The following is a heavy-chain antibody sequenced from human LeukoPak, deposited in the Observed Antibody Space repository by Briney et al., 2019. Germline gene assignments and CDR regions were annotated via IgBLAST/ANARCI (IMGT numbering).Heavy chain of an antibody. J-gene: IGHJ4*02. Sequence: GGSLRLSCAASGFTFSSYAMSWVRQAPGKGLEWVAFIRYDGSNKYYADSVKGRFTISRDNSKNTLYLQMNSLRAEDTAVYYCAKDQGTYGSGSYSDYWGQGTLVTVSS. CDR2: IRYDGSNK. D-gene: IGHD3-10*01. CDR3: AKDQGTYGSGSYSDY. CDR1: GFTFSSYA. V-gene: IGHV3-30*02.